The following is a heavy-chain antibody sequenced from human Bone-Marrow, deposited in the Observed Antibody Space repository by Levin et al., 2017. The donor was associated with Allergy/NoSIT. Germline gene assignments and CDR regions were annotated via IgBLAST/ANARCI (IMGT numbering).Heavy chain of an antibody. CDR1: GFDFSAYS. D-gene: IGHD3-10*01. Sequence: GGSLRLSCAASGFDFSAYSMNWVRQAPGRGLEWVSSISSSGDYKNYAESLKGRFTVSRDNAKNSLHLQMNGLRGEDTAVYFCAREDPKYYSRGPDSADPPFDYWGQGTLVTVSS. V-gene: IGHV3-21*01. J-gene: IGHJ4*02. CDR2: ISSSGDYK. CDR3: AREDPKYYSRGPDSADPPFDY.